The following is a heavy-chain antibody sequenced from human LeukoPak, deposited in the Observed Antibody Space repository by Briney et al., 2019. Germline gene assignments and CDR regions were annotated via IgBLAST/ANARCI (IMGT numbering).Heavy chain of an antibody. J-gene: IGHJ4*02. CDR1: GYTFTSYG. CDR3: ARPLARWYDYGDYPSLDY. D-gene: IGHD4-17*01. Sequence: GASVKVSCKASGYTFTSYGISWVRQAPGQGLEWMGWISAYNGNTNYAQKLQGRVTMTTDTSTSTAYMELRSLRSDDTAVYYCARPLARWYDYGDYPSLDYWGQGTLVTVSS. V-gene: IGHV1-18*01. CDR2: ISAYNGNT.